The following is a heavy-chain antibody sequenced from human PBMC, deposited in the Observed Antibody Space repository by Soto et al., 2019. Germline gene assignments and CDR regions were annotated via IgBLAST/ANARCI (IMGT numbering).Heavy chain of an antibody. CDR3: GREIARYHDGMDV. CDR2: VWYDGSSN. Sequence: PGGSLRLSXEASGFTFSMFGMTWSRKAPGKGLAWVARVWYDGSSNYSVDSGKGRSTIYRDNSKETLHLQMNSLTADDSVLYYWGREIARYHDGMDVWGQGPTVTVSS. CDR1: GFTFSMFG. V-gene: IGHV3-33*04. J-gene: IGHJ6*02. D-gene: IGHD2-2*01.